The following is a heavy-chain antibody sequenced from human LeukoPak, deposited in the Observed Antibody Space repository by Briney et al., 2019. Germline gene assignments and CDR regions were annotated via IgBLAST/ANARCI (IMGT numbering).Heavy chain of an antibody. V-gene: IGHV3-48*03. CDR1: GFTFSSYE. Sequence: PGGSLRLSCAASGFTFSSYEMNWVRQAPGKGLEWVAYISSSSGTIYYTDSVKGRFTISRDNAKNSVFLQMSSLSGGDTAIYYCARDQGFRYFDPWGQGTLVTVSS. CDR3: ARDQGFRYFDP. D-gene: IGHD3-16*02. CDR2: ISSSSGTI. J-gene: IGHJ5*02.